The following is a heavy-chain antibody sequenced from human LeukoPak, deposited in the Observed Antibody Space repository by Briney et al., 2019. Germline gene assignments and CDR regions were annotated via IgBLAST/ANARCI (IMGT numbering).Heavy chain of an antibody. CDR2: IYYTGTT. Sequence: SETLSLTCTVSGGSISSGGYYWSWIRQHPGKGLEWIGYIYYTGTTYYNPSLESRVTISVDTSKNQFSLKLSSVTAADTAVYYCARGGSGTWFVDYWGQGTLVTVSS. V-gene: IGHV4-31*03. J-gene: IGHJ4*02. D-gene: IGHD6-25*01. CDR1: GGSISSGGYY. CDR3: ARGGSGTWFVDY.